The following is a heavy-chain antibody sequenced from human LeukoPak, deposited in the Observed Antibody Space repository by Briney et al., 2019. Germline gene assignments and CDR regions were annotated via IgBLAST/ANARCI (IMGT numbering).Heavy chain of an antibody. J-gene: IGHJ4*02. CDR2: ISYDGSNK. Sequence: GGSLLLSCAASGFTFSSYAVHWVRQAPGKGLEWVAVISYDGSNKYYADSVKGRFTISRDNSKNTLYLQMNSLRVEDTAVYYCARGRAGLLRYFDFWGQGTLVTVSS. CDR3: ARGRAGLLRYFDF. CDR1: GFTFSSYA. D-gene: IGHD3-9*01. V-gene: IGHV3-30-3*01.